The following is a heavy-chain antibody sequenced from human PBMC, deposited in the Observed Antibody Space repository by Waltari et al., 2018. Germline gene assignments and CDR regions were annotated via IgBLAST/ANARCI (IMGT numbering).Heavy chain of an antibody. V-gene: IGHV3-21*01. CDR1: GFTFSSYS. Sequence: EVQLVESGGGLVKPGGSLRLSCAASGFTFSSYSMNWVRQAPGKGLEWVSSISSSSSYIYYADSVKGRFTISRDNTKNSLYLQMNSLRAEDTAVYYCAREEGSSSSYFDYWGQGTLVTVSS. D-gene: IGHD6-6*01. CDR3: AREEGSSSSYFDY. J-gene: IGHJ4*02. CDR2: ISSSSSYI.